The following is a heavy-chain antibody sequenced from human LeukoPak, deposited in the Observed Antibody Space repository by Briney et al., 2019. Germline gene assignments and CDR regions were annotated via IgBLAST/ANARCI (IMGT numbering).Heavy chain of an antibody. V-gene: IGHV3-74*03. CDR1: GFTFNRYW. J-gene: IGHJ6*02. CDR2: ISPDGNSA. D-gene: IGHD3/OR15-3a*01. Sequence: GVLRLSCAASGFTFNRYWMHWVRQAPGKGLVWVSRISPDGNSATYADSVKGRFTISRDNAKNTLYLQMNSLRAEDSAVYYCVSLDGVYYYHMDVWGQGTTVIASS. CDR3: VSLDGVYYYHMDV.